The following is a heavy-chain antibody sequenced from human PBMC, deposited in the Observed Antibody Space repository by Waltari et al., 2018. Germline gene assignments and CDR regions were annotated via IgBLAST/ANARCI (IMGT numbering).Heavy chain of an antibody. D-gene: IGHD4-4*01. J-gene: IGHJ4*02. CDR2: IKGDGSQK. CDR1: GFTFSTYW. V-gene: IGHV3-7*01. Sequence: EVHLVESGGGLVQPGGSLRLSCAASGFTFSTYWMTWVRQAPGKGREWLANIKGDGSQKNYVDSVKGRFTISRDTANNAPYLQMNSLRAEDTAVYYCARDPHYSNFDYWGQGTLVTVSS. CDR3: ARDPHYSNFDY.